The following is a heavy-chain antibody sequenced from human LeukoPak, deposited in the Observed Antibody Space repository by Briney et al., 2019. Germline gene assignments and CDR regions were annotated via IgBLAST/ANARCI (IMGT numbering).Heavy chain of an antibody. J-gene: IGHJ4*02. D-gene: IGHD6-19*01. CDR2: ISSNGGST. CDR1: GFTSSSYA. CDR3: AREVGAVLFDY. V-gene: IGHV3-64D*09. Sequence: GGSLRLSCSASGFTSSSYAMHWVRQAPGKGLEYVSVISSNGGSTYYADSVKGRFTISRDNSKNTLYLQMSSLRPEDTAVYYCAREVGAVLFDYWGQGTLVTVSS.